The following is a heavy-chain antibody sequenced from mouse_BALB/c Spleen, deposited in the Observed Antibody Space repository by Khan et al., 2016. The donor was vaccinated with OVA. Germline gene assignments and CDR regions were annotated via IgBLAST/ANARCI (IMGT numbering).Heavy chain of an antibody. Sequence: EVQLVEPGPGLVKPSQSLSLTCTVTGFSITSDYAWNWIRQFPGNKLEWLGYISYSGNTKYNPSLKSRISVTRDTSKNQFFLQLNSVTTEDTATYYCARVYGGDFDYWGQGTTLTVSS. D-gene: IGHD2-10*02. CDR3: ARVYGGDFDY. V-gene: IGHV3-2*02. CDR1: GFSITSDYA. CDR2: ISYSGNT. J-gene: IGHJ2*01.